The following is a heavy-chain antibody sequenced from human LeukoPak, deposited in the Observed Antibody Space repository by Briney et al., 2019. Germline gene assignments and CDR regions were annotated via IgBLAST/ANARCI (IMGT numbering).Heavy chain of an antibody. CDR3: ARDPLGDYVWGSYFD. Sequence: SVKVSCKASGGTFSSYAVSWGRQAPGQGLEWMGRIIPIFGTANYAQKFQGRVTITTDESTSTAYMELSSLRSEDTAVYYCARDPLGDYVWGSYFDWGQGTLVTVSS. D-gene: IGHD3-16*01. V-gene: IGHV1-69*05. J-gene: IGHJ4*02. CDR1: GGTFSSYA. CDR2: IIPIFGTA.